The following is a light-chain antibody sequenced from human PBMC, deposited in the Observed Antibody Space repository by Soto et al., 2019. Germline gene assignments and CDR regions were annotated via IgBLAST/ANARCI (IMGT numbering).Light chain of an antibody. V-gene: IGKV1-39*01. J-gene: IGKJ1*01. CDR2: AAS. Sequence: DIQMTQSPSSLSASVGDRVTITCRASQSISSYLNWYQQKPGKAPKLLIYAASSLQSGVPSRFSGSGSGTDFTLTISSLQPEDFATYYCQQSYSRGTFGQGTTGDIK. CDR3: QQSYSRGT. CDR1: QSISSY.